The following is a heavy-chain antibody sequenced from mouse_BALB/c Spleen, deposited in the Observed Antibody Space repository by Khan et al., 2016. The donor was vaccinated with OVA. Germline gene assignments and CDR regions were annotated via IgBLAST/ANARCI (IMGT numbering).Heavy chain of an antibody. CDR2: IYPGDGDT. CDR3: ARSGYDYFAY. CDR1: GYAFSSYW. J-gene: IGHJ3*01. Sequence: QVQLKESGAELVRPGSSVKISCKASGYAFSSYWMNWVKQRPGQGLEWSGQIYPGDGDTKYNGKLKGKVTLTADKSSTTAYMHLSSLTSEDSAVYFCARSGYDYFAYWGQGTLVTVSA. V-gene: IGHV1-80*01. D-gene: IGHD2-2*01.